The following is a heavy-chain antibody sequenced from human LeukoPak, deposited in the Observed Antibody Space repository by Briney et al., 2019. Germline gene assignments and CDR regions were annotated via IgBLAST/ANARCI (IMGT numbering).Heavy chain of an antibody. V-gene: IGHV4-31*03. CDR2: IYYSGST. CDR3: ARYCSGGSCYYFDY. D-gene: IGHD2-15*01. CDR1: GGSISSGGYY. J-gene: IGHJ4*02. Sequence: SETLSLTCTVSGGSISSGGYYWSWIRQHPGKGLEWIGYIYYSGSTYYNPSLKSRVTISVDTSKNQFSLKLSSVAAADTAVYYCARYCSGGSCYYFDYWGQGTLVTVSS.